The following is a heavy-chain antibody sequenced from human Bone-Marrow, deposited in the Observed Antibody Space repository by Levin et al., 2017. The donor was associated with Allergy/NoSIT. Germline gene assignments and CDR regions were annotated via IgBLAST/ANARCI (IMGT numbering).Heavy chain of an antibody. CDR1: GGSFSGYY. CDR2: INHSGST. V-gene: IGHV4-34*01. D-gene: IGHD6-19*01. CDR3: ARDEYSSGPGWFDP. J-gene: IGHJ5*02. Sequence: GSLRLSCAVYGGSFSGYYWSWIRQPPGKGLEWIGEINHSGSTNYNPSLKSRVTISVDTSKNQFSLKLSSVTAADTAVYYCARDEYSSGPGWFDPWGQGTLVTVSS.